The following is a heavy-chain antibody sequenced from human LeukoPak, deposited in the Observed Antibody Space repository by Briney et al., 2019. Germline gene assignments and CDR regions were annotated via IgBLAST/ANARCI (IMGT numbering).Heavy chain of an antibody. Sequence: GGSLRLSCAASGFTFSSYSMNWVRQAPGKGLEWVAVISYDGSNKYYADSVKGRFTISRDNSKNTLYLQMNSLRAEDTAVYYCARALGPQMNYDKNGYWGQGTLVTVSS. V-gene: IGHV3-30*03. CDR2: ISYDGSNK. D-gene: IGHD3-9*01. J-gene: IGHJ4*02. CDR3: ARALGPQMNYDKNGY. CDR1: GFTFSSYS.